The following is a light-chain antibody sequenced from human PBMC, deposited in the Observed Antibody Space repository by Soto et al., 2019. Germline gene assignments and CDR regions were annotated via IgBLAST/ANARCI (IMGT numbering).Light chain of an antibody. CDR3: MQGTHWPIT. CDR1: QSLVHSDGIAY. J-gene: IGKJ5*01. Sequence: DIVMTQSPLSLPVTLGQPSSISFRSIQSLVHSDGIAYFSCFQQRPGRSPRRLIYKVSNRDSGVPARFSGSGSGTDFALKFSRVEAEDVGVYYCMQGTHWPITFGQGTRLEIK. CDR2: KVS. V-gene: IGKV2-30*02.